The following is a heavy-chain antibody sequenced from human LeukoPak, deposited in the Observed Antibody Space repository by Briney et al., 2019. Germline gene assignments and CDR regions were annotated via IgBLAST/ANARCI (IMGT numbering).Heavy chain of an antibody. CDR3: ARDRHLTSGAMGAFDI. J-gene: IGHJ3*02. CDR2: ISAYNGNT. Sequence: ASVKVSCKASGYTFTSYGISWVRQAPGQGLEWMGWISAYNGNTNYAQKLQGRVTMTTDTSTSTAYMELSSLRSEDTAVYYCARDRHLTSGAMGAFDIWGQGTMVTVSS. D-gene: IGHD3-9*01. V-gene: IGHV1-18*01. CDR1: GYTFTSYG.